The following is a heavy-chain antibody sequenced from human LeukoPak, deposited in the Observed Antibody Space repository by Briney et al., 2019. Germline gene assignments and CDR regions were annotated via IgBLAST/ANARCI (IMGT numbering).Heavy chain of an antibody. J-gene: IGHJ4*02. D-gene: IGHD4-17*01. CDR1: GFTFTTYA. CDR2: ISNDAAKK. V-gene: IGHV3-30*18. Sequence: GGSLRLSCAASGFTFTTYAMHWVRQAPGKGLEWVAVISNDAAKKYYADSVKGRSTISRDNSENTLYLQMNSLRAEDTAVYYCAKDMNTVTTTCDYWGQGTLVTVSS. CDR3: AKDMNTVTTTCDY.